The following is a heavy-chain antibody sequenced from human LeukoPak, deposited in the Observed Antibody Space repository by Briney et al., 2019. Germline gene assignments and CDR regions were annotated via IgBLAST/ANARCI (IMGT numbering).Heavy chain of an antibody. V-gene: IGHV4-59*01. D-gene: IGHD6-13*01. CDR1: GGSISNSY. CDR3: ARGSVYTSSWHPY. Sequence: SETLSLTCTVSGGSISNSYWSWIRQPPGKGLEWIGSIYYSGSTNYNPSLKSRVTISVDTSRNQFSLRLSSVTAADTAVYYCARGSVYTSSWHPYWGQGTLVTVSS. CDR2: IYYSGST. J-gene: IGHJ1*01.